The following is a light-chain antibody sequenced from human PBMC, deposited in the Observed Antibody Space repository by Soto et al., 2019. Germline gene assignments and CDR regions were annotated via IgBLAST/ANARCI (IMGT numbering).Light chain of an antibody. CDR3: QQYGSSPPGT. Sequence: IVMTQSPATLSVSPGERATLSCRASQSINSNLAWYQQKPGQAPRLLIYGASSRATGIPDRFSGSGSGTDFTLTISRLEPEDFAVYYCQQYGSSPPGTFGQGTKVEIK. V-gene: IGKV3-20*01. J-gene: IGKJ1*01. CDR1: QSINSN. CDR2: GAS.